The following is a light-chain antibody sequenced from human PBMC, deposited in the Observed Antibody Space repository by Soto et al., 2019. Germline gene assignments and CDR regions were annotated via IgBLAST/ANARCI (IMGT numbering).Light chain of an antibody. Sequence: QAVVTQEPSFSVSPGRTVTLTCGLSSGSVSTSYYPSWYQLTPGQAPRTLIYSTNTRSSGVPNRFSGPILENKAALTITGDQADDESHYYCVLYMGTGISVFGGGTQLTVL. J-gene: IGLJ3*02. V-gene: IGLV8-61*01. CDR3: VLYMGTGISV. CDR2: STN. CDR1: SGSVSTSYY.